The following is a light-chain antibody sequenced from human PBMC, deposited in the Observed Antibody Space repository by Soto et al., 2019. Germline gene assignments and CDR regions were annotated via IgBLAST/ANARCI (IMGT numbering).Light chain of an antibody. Sequence: QSALTQPASVSGFPGQSITISCTGTDSDIGAYNYVSWYQHHPGDAPTLLIHEVTNRPSGVSRRFSGSKSGNTASLTISGLRAEDEADYYCNSFTTSSTLLFGGGTKVTVL. V-gene: IGLV2-14*01. CDR3: NSFTTSSTLL. CDR1: DSDIGAYNY. J-gene: IGLJ2*01. CDR2: EVT.